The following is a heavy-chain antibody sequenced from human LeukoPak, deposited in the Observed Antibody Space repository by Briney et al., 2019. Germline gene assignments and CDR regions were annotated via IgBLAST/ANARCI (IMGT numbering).Heavy chain of an antibody. CDR1: GGSISSYY. V-gene: IGHV4-59*01. J-gene: IGHJ5*02. CDR3: AREERGVYCSSTSCPSWFDP. D-gene: IGHD2-2*01. CDR2: IYYSGST. Sequence: SETLSLTCTVSGGSISSYYWRWIRQPPGKGLEWIGYIYYSGSTNYNPSLKSRVTISVDTSKNQFSLKLSSVTAADTAVYYCAREERGVYCSSTSCPSWFDPWGQGTLVTVSS.